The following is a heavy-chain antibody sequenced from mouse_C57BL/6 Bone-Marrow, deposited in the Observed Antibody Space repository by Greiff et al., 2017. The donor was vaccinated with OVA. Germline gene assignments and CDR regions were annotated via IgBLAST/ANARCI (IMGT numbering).Heavy chain of an antibody. D-gene: IGHD1-1*01. J-gene: IGHJ3*01. V-gene: IGHV1-4*01. CDR2: INPSSGYT. CDR1: GYTFTSYT. CDR3: AKGGSPPFAY. Sequence: VQLQQSGAELARPGASVKMSCKASGYTFTSYTMHWVKQRPGQGLEWIGYINPSSGYTKYNQKFKDKATLTADKSSSTAYMQLSSLTSEDAAVYYCAKGGSPPFAYWGKGTLVTVSA.